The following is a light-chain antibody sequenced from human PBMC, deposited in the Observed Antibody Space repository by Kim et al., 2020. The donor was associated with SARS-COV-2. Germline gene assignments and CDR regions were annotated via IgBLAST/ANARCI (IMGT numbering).Light chain of an antibody. CDR3: NSRDSSGNHLV. CDR1: SLRSYY. CDR2: GKN. V-gene: IGLV3-19*01. J-gene: IGLJ2*01. Sequence: GQTVRITCQGDSLRSYYATWYQQKPGQAPVLVIYGKNNRPSGIPDRFSGSSSGNTASLTITGAQAEDEADYSCNSRDSSGNHLVFGGGTQLTVL.